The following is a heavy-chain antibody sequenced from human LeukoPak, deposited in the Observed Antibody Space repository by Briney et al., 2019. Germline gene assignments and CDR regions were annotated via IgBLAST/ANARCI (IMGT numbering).Heavy chain of an antibody. CDR1: GFTFSSYS. V-gene: IGHV3-48*01. CDR2: ISSSSSTI. J-gene: IGHJ4*02. Sequence: GGSLRLSCAASGFTFSSYSMDWVRQAPGKGLEWVSYISSSSSTIYYADPVKGRFTISRDNAKNSLYLQMNSLRAEDTAVYYCARSAFAGFDYWGQGTLVTVSS. CDR3: ARSAFAGFDY.